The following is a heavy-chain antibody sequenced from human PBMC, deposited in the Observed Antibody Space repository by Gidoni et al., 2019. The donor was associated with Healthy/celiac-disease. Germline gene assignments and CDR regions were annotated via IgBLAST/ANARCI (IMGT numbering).Heavy chain of an antibody. CDR2: IYYSGST. Sequence: QVQLQESGPGLVKPSETLSLTCTVSGGSISSYYWSWIRQPPGKGLEWIGYIYYSGSTNYNPPLKSRVTISVDTSKNQFSLKLSSVTAADTAVYYCARDGGITFGGVIVHYDAFDIWGQGTMVTVSS. J-gene: IGHJ3*02. V-gene: IGHV4-59*01. CDR1: GGSISSYY. CDR3: ARDGGITFGGVIVHYDAFDI. D-gene: IGHD3-16*02.